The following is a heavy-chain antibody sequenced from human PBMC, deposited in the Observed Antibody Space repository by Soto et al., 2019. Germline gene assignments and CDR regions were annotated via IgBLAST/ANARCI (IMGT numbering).Heavy chain of an antibody. Sequence: GGSLRLSCAASGFTFSSYSMNWVRQAPGKGLEWVPSISSSSSYIYYADSVKGRFTISRDNAKNSLYLQMNSLRAEDTAVYYCARGALMITFGGVIVIPDAFDIWGQGTMVTVSS. CDR1: GFTFSSYS. CDR2: ISSSSSYI. V-gene: IGHV3-21*01. D-gene: IGHD3-16*02. J-gene: IGHJ3*02. CDR3: ARGALMITFGGVIVIPDAFDI.